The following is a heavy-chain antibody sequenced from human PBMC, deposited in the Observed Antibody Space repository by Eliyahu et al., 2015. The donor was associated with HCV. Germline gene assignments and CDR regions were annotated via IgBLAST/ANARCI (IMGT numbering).Heavy chain of an antibody. CDR3: ARGVGLRPRYDY. V-gene: IGHV4-34*01. D-gene: IGHD4-17*01. CDR2: INHSGST. Sequence: QVQLQQWGAGLLKPSETLSLTCAVYGGSFSGYYWSWIRQPPGKGLEWIGEINHSGSTNYNPSLKSRVTISVDTSKNQFSLKLSSVTAADTAVYYCARGVGLRPRYDYWGQGTLVTVSS. J-gene: IGHJ4*02. CDR1: GGSFSGYY.